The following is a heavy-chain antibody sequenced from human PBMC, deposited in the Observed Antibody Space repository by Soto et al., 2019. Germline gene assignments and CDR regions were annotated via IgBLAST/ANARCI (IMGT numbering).Heavy chain of an antibody. CDR3: ARWSGYGDL. D-gene: IGHD4-17*01. V-gene: IGHV3-33*08. CDR2: ISSDGKTE. CDR1: GFTLSNFG. J-gene: IGHJ4*02. Sequence: QVQLVESGGGVIQPGGSLRLSCGASGFTLSNFGVHWVRQAPGKGPEWVGAISSDGKTESYGASVRGRFTVSRDNSQNRVFLQMNSLRVEDTAIYYCARWSGYGDLWGQGTLVTVSS.